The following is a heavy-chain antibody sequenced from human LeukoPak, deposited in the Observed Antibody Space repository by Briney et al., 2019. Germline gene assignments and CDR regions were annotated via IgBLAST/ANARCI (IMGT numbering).Heavy chain of an antibody. CDR3: ARDPGSGYEEHFDY. V-gene: IGHV3-48*03. Sequence: PGGSLRLSCAASGFTFSSYEMNWVRQAPGKGLEWVSYISSSGSTIYYADSVKGRFTISRDNAKDSLYLQMNSLRAEDTAVYYCARDPGSGYEEHFDYWGQGTLVTASS. D-gene: IGHD5-12*01. J-gene: IGHJ4*02. CDR2: ISSSGSTI. CDR1: GFTFSSYE.